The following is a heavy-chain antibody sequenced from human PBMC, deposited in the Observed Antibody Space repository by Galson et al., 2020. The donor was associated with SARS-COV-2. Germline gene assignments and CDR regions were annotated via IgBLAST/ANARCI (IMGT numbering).Heavy chain of an antibody. Sequence: SETLSLTCTVSGGSISSGGYYWSWIRQHPGKGLEWIGYIYYSGSTYYNPSLKSRVTISVDTSKNQFSLKLSSVTAADTAGYYCARGTGGVVMAKYYFDYWGQGTLFTVSS. CDR2: IYYSGST. J-gene: IGHJ4*02. CDR1: GGSISSGGYY. V-gene: IGHV4-31*03. CDR3: ARGTGGVVMAKYYFDY. D-gene: IGHD2-21*01.